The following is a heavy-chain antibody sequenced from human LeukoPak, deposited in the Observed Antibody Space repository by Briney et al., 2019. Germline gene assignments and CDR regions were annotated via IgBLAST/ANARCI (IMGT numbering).Heavy chain of an antibody. CDR2: INAGNGNT. Sequence: ASVKVSCKASGYTFSSYAMHWVRQAPGQRLEWMGWINAGNGNTKYSQKFQGRVTITRDTSTSTAYMELRSLRSDDTAVYYCAVYYYDSSGYYYWGQGTLVTVSS. CDR1: GYTFSSYA. CDR3: AVYYYDSSGYYY. V-gene: IGHV1-3*01. D-gene: IGHD3-22*01. J-gene: IGHJ4*02.